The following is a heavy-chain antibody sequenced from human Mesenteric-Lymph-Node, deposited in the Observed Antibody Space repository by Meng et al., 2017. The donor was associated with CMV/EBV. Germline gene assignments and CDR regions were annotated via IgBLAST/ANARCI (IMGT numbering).Heavy chain of an antibody. D-gene: IGHD2-2*02. CDR2: ISWNSADI. CDR3: AKDSVNRYCTTTTCYTPPMDV. Sequence: SLKISCAASGFTFDDYAMHWVRQAPGKGLEWVSSISWNSADIGYAESVKGRFTISRDNAKNSLNLQMNSLRAEDTAVYYCAKDSVNRYCTTTTCYTPPMDVWGQGTTVTVSS. J-gene: IGHJ6*02. CDR1: GFTFDDYA. V-gene: IGHV3-9*01.